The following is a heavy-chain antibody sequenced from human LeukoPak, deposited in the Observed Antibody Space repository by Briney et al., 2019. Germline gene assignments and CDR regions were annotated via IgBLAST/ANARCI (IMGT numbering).Heavy chain of an antibody. CDR1: GGSISSSSYY. J-gene: IGHJ4*02. CDR2: IYYSAST. D-gene: IGHD3-10*01. Sequence: SETLSLTCSVSGGSISSSSYYWGWIRQAPGKGLKWIESIYYSASTYYNPSLKSRVTISVDTSKNQFSLKLSSVTAADTAVYYCARHPGGVQGVPYYFDYWGQGTLVTVSS. CDR3: ARHPGGVQGVPYYFDY. V-gene: IGHV4-39*01.